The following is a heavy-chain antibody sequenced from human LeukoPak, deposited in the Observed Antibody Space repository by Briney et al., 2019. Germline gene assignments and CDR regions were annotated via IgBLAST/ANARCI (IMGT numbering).Heavy chain of an antibody. J-gene: IGHJ4*02. CDR1: GYTLTELS. V-gene: IGHV1-24*01. CDR2: FDPEDGET. CDR3: ASRGYSYGSNDY. Sequence: ASVKVSCKVSGYTLTELSMHWVRQAPGKGLEWMGGFDPEDGETIYAQKFQGRVTITEDTSTDTAYMELSSLRSEDTAVYYCASRGYSYGSNDYWGQGTLVTVSS. D-gene: IGHD5-18*01.